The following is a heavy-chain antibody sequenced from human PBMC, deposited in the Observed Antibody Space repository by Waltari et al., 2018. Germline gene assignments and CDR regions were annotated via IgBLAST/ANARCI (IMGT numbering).Heavy chain of an antibody. Sequence: QVQLQESGPGLVKPSETLSLTCTVSAGSINSYYWSWIRQPPGKGLEWIGYIYYSGSTNYNPPLKSRVTISVDTSKNQFSLRLRSVTAADTAVYYCARDGYFGSEVSGAFDIWGQGTMVTVSS. D-gene: IGHD3-10*01. CDR3: ARDGYFGSEVSGAFDI. CDR2: IYYSGST. V-gene: IGHV4-59*01. J-gene: IGHJ3*02. CDR1: AGSINSYY.